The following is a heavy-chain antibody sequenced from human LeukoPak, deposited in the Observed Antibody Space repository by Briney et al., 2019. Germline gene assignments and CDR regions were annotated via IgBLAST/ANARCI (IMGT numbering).Heavy chain of an antibody. CDR1: GFTFSTYA. Sequence: GSLRLSCAASGFTFSTYALHWVRQAPGRGLEWVAGISYDGSNKYYADSVKGRFTISRDNSKNTLYLQMNSLRAEDTAVYYCARDVDLYYFDSSGRNGFAYWGQGTLVTVSS. D-gene: IGHD3-22*01. CDR2: ISYDGSNK. J-gene: IGHJ4*02. CDR3: ARDVDLYYFDSSGRNGFAY. V-gene: IGHV3-30-3*01.